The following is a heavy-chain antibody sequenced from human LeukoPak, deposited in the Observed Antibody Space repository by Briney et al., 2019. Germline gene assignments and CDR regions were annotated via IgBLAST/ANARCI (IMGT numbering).Heavy chain of an antibody. V-gene: IGHV3-23*01. CDR1: GFTFSSYA. CDR3: AKVLGRALDY. J-gene: IGHJ4*02. CDR2: ISDSGGST. D-gene: IGHD2-15*01. Sequence: GGSLRLSCAASGFTFSSYAMSWVRQAPGKGLEWVSVISDSGGSTYYADSVKGRFTISRDNSKNTLYLQMNSLRAEDTAVYYCAKVLGRALDYWGQGTLVTVSS.